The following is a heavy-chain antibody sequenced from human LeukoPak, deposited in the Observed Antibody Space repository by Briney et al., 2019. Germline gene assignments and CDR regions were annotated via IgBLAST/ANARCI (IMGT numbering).Heavy chain of an antibody. D-gene: IGHD3-22*01. V-gene: IGHV3-30*18. J-gene: IGHJ4*02. CDR3: AKEPSSSWYLRFFEY. CDR2: ISDDGSDI. CDR1: GFSFSLFG. Sequence: GGSLRLSCAASGFSFSLFGMNWVRQAPGKGLEWVAVISDDGSDIHYADSVKGRFTISRDNSHNAVYLQMNSVRAEDTAVYHCAKEPSSSWYLRFFEYWGQGTLVTVSS.